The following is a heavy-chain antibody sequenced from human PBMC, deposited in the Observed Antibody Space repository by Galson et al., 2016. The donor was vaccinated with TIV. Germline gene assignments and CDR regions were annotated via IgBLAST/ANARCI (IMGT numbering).Heavy chain of an antibody. CDR3: TRDGRGNWKYVDYFDY. CDR1: GFAVSSIY. CDR2: ISHDGNNK. J-gene: IGHJ4*02. D-gene: IGHD1-7*01. Sequence: SLRLSCATSGFAVSSIYGSWVRQAPGKGLEWVAIISHDGNNKDVADSVQGRFTISRDSSKNTVYLQMNNLRPEDTALYFCTRDGRGNWKYVDYFDYWGQGTVVTVSS. V-gene: IGHV3-30-3*01.